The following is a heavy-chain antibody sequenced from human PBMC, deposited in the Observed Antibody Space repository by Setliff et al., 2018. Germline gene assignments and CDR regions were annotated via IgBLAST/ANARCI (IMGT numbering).Heavy chain of an antibody. CDR1: GYTFTSYG. V-gene: IGHV1-18*01. CDR3: ARDRGYNFWSGYFVKDYFDY. J-gene: IGHJ4*02. CDR2: ISAYNGNT. D-gene: IGHD3-3*01. Sequence: ASVKVSCKASGYTFTSYGISWVRQAPGQGLEWMGWISAYNGNTNYAQKLQGRVTMTTDTSTSTAYMELRSLGSDDTAVYYCARDRGYNFWSGYFVKDYFDYWGQGTLVTVSS.